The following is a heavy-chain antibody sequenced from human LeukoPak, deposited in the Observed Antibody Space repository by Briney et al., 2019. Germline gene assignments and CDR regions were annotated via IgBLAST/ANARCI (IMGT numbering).Heavy chain of an antibody. CDR1: GFTFSSYS. Sequence: GGSLRLSCAASGFTFSSYSMNWVRQAPGKGLEWVAYIGSISSAIYDADSVKGRFTISRDNAKNSLYLQMNSLRAEDTALYYCAKFPFGTWISWGQGTLVTVSS. CDR3: AKFPFGTWIS. V-gene: IGHV3-48*04. D-gene: IGHD2-2*03. J-gene: IGHJ4*02. CDR2: IGSISSAI.